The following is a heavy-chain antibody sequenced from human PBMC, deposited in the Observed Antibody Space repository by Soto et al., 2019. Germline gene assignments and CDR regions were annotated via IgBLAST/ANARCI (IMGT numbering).Heavy chain of an antibody. CDR3: ARGRERAMVRGVTDYYYYGMDV. D-gene: IGHD3-10*01. J-gene: IGHJ6*02. CDR1: GGTFSSYA. Sequence: GASVKVSCKASGGTFSSYAISWVRQAPGQGLEWMGGIIPIFGTANYAQKFQGRVTITADESTSTAYMELSSLRSEDAAVYYCARGRERAMVRGVTDYYYYGMDVWGQGTTVTVSS. CDR2: IIPIFGTA. V-gene: IGHV1-69*13.